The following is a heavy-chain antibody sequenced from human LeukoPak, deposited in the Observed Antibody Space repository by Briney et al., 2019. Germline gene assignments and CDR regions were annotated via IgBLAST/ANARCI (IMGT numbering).Heavy chain of an antibody. V-gene: IGHV1-18*01. CDR3: ARDPDGDYDFDY. D-gene: IGHD4-17*01. CDR1: GYTFSTYG. J-gene: IGHJ4*02. CDR2: ISVYKGNT. Sequence: ASVKVSCKASGYTFSTYGISWVRQAPGQGLEWMGWISVYKGNTNYAQKAQGRVTMTTDTSTSTAYMELRSLRSDDTAVYCCARDPDGDYDFDYWGQGTLVTVSS.